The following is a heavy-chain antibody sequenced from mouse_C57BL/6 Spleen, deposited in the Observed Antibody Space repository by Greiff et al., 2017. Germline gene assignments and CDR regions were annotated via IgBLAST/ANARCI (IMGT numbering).Heavy chain of an antibody. V-gene: IGHV1-52*01. Sequence: QVQLQQPGAELVRPGSSVKLSCKASGYTFTSYWMHWVKQRPIQGLEWIGNIDPSDSETHYNQKFKDKATLTVDKSSSTAYMQLSSLTSEDSAVYYCATYYSNYEEKYYFDYWGQGTTLTVSS. D-gene: IGHD2-5*01. J-gene: IGHJ2*01. CDR2: IDPSDSET. CDR1: GYTFTSYW. CDR3: ATYYSNYEEKYYFDY.